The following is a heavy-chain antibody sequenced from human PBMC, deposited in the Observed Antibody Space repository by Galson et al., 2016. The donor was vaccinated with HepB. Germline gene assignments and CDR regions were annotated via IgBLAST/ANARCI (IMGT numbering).Heavy chain of an antibody. CDR3: ARGRLRILEWSRSYFDV. V-gene: IGHV4-34*01. Sequence: SETLSLTCGVSGESFSGYYWNWIRQSPGMGLEWIGEISHSGDTDYSPTLKTRVSISLDTSKSQFSLHLTSVTAADTAIYYCARGRLRILEWSRSYFDVWGPGNLVTVAS. CDR2: ISHSGDT. J-gene: IGHJ4*01. CDR1: GESFSGYY. D-gene: IGHD3-3*01.